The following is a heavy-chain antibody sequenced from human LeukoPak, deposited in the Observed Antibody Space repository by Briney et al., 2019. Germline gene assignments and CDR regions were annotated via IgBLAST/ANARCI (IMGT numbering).Heavy chain of an antibody. CDR2: IYYSGST. Sequence: SETLSLACTVSGGSISSGDYYWSWIRQPPGKGLEWIGYIYYSGSTYYNLSLKSRVTISVDTSKNQFSLKLSSVTAADTAVYYCARGWGYYEWGQGTLVTVSS. CDR3: ARGWGYYE. V-gene: IGHV4-30-4*01. J-gene: IGHJ4*02. CDR1: GGSISSGDYY. D-gene: IGHD3-22*01.